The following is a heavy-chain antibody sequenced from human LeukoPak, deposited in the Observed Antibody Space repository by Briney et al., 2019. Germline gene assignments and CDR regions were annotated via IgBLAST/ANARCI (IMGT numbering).Heavy chain of an antibody. V-gene: IGHV3-23*01. CDR1: GFTFSSYG. CDR3: VRGMGYTYGIELFDD. D-gene: IGHD5-18*01. Sequence: PGGSLRLSCAASGFTFSSYGMSWVRQAPGKGLEWVSAISGSGGSTYYADSVKGRFTISRVNAKNSLYLQMNSLRAEDTAVYYCVRGMGYTYGIELFDDWGQGTLVTVSS. CDR2: ISGSGGST. J-gene: IGHJ4*02.